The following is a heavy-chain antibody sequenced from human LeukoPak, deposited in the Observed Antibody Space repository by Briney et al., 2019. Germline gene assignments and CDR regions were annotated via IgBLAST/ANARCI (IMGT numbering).Heavy chain of an antibody. CDR3: VNRVGERGYYRN. V-gene: IGHV3-64D*06. CDR2: ISSNGGST. Sequence: PGGSLRLSCSASGFTFSSYGMHWVRQAPGKGLEYVSAISSNGGSTHYADSVKGRFTISRDNSKDTLYLQMSSLRAEDTAVYYCVNRVGERGYYRNWGQGTLVTVSS. J-gene: IGHJ4*02. CDR1: GFTFSSYG. D-gene: IGHD3-22*01.